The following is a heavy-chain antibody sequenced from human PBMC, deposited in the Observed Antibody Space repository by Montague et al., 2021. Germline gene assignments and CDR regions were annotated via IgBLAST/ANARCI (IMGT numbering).Heavy chain of an antibody. J-gene: IGHJ4*01. Sequence: SETLSLTCSVSSGSVNGYDWSWIRQPPGKGLEWIGYMRSSGSPNXNPSFKSRLAISIDRSRNQFSLELSFVTAADTAIYFCGRDYWGSIDYWGHGILVTVSS. CDR2: MRSSGSP. CDR3: GRDYWGSIDY. CDR1: SGSVNGYD. V-gene: IGHV4-59*02. D-gene: IGHD7-27*01.